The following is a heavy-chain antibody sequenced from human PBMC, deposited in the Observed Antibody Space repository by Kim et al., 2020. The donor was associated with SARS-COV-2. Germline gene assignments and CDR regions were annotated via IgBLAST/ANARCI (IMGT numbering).Heavy chain of an antibody. J-gene: IGHJ6*02. D-gene: IGHD3-10*01. CDR1: GFTFSSYW. CDR3: ARVPRITVGGMDV. Sequence: GGSLRLSCAASGFTFSSYWMHWVRQAPGKGLVWVSRINSDGSSTSYADSVKGRFTISRDNAKNTLYLQMNSLRAEDTAVYYCARVPRITVGGMDVWGQGTTVTVSS. CDR2: INSDGSST. V-gene: IGHV3-74*01.